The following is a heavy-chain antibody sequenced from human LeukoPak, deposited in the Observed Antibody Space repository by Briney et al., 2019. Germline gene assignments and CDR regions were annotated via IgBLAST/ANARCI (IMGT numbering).Heavy chain of an antibody. CDR1: GGSISSYY. D-gene: IGHD3-10*01. V-gene: IGHV4-59*08. J-gene: IGHJ5*02. CDR2: IYYSGST. CDR3: ASYYYGSGNWFDP. Sequence: PSETLSLTCTVSGGSISSYYWSWIRQPPGKGLEWIGYIYYSGSTNYNPSLKSRVTISVDTSKNQFSLKLSSVTAADTAVYYCASYYYGSGNWFDPWGQGTLVTVSS.